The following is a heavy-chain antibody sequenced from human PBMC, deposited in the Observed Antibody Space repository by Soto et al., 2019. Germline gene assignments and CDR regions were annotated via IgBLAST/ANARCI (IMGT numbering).Heavy chain of an antibody. Sequence: SETLSLTCTVSGASISSYYWSWIRQPPGKGLEWIGYIYYSGSTNYSPSLKSRASIPGEASKNQFSLTLTSVTAADTAVYYCARWLTQETFDVWGQGTMVTVSS. CDR2: IYYSGST. CDR1: GASISSYY. CDR3: ARWLTQETFDV. J-gene: IGHJ3*01. V-gene: IGHV4-59*01. D-gene: IGHD3-9*01.